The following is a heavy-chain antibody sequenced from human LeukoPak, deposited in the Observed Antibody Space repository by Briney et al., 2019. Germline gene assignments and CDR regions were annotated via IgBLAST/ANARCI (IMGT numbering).Heavy chain of an antibody. CDR2: IYASGGT. V-gene: IGHV4-4*07. CDR3: ARNRSNDYGEVPFDI. D-gene: IGHD4-17*01. J-gene: IGHJ3*02. CDR1: GGAISNYY. Sequence: PSDSLSLTCTVSGGAISNYYWSWIRQSAGKGLERIGQIYASGGTNYNPSLKSRVTMSADKSKNQISLRLSPVTAADTAVYYCARNRSNDYGEVPFDIWGQGTMVTVSS.